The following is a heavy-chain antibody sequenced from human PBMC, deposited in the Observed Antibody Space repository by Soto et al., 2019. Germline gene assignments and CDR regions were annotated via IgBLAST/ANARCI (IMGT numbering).Heavy chain of an antibody. J-gene: IGHJ4*02. CDR1: GGSISSSSYY. CDR3: ASAPFGPMATHKGFDY. V-gene: IGHV4-39*07. Sequence: SETLSLTCTVSGGSISSSSYYWGWIRQPPGKGLEWIGSIYYSGSTNYNPSLKSRVTISVDTSKNQFSLKLSSVTAADTAVYYCASAPFGPMATHKGFDYWGQGTLVTVSS. CDR2: IYYSGST. D-gene: IGHD3-16*01.